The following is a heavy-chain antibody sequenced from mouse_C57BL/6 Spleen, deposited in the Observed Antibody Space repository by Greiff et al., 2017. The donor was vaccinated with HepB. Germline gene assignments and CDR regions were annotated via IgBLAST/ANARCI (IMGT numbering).Heavy chain of an antibody. Sequence: EVKLLESGPGLVKPSQSLSLTCSVTGYSITSGYYWNWIRQFPGNKLEWMGYISYDGSNNYNPSLKNRISITRDTSKNQFFLKLNSVTTEDTATYYCAGLSFAYWGQGTLVTVSA. J-gene: IGHJ3*01. CDR1: GYSITSGYY. V-gene: IGHV3-6*01. CDR3: AGLSFAY. CDR2: ISYDGSN.